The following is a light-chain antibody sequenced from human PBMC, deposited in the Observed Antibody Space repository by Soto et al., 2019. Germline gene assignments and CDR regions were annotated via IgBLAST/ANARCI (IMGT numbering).Light chain of an antibody. J-gene: IGKJ5*01. CDR1: QTINTY. V-gene: IGKV3-15*01. CDR3: QQYKNWPPIT. CDR2: EAS. Sequence: DIVITQSPAILSVSPGERATLSCGASQTINTYLAWYQQKPGQAPRLLIYEASTRATGIPARFSGSGSGTEFTLSISSLQPEDFAVYYCQQYKNWPPITFGQGTRLEIK.